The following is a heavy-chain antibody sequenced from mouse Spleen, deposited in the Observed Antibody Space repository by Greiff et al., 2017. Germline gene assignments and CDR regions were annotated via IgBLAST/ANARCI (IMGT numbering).Heavy chain of an antibody. D-gene: IGHD1-1*01. J-gene: IGHJ1*01. CDR2: IRNKANNHAT. Sequence: EVQLQESGGGLVQPGGSMKLSCAASGFTFSDAWMDWVRQSPEKGLEWVAEIRNKANNHATYYAESVKGRFTISRDDSKSSVYLQMNSLRAEDTGIYYCTRITTVVPWYFDVWGAGTTVTVSS. CDR3: TRITTVVPWYFDV. CDR1: GFTFSDAW. V-gene: IGHV6-6*01.